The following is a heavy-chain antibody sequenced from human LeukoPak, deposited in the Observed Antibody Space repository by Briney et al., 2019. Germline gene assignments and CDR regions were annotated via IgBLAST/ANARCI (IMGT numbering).Heavy chain of an antibody. CDR1: GGTFSSYA. CDR2: IIPILGIA. J-gene: IGHJ1*01. D-gene: IGHD2-21*02. Sequence: SVKVSCKASGGTFSSYAISWVRQAPGQGLEWMGRIIPILGIANYAQKFQGRVTITADKSTSTAYMELSSLRSEHTAVYYCADCGGDCYSGYFQHWGQGTLVTVSS. CDR3: ADCGGDCYSGYFQH. V-gene: IGHV1-69*04.